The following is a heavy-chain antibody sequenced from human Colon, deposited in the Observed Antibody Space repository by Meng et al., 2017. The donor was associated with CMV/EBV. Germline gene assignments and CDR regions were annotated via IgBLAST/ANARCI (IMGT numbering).Heavy chain of an antibody. CDR1: GFTSRTYA. Sequence: GGSLRLTCAGSGFTSRTYAMGWVRQAPGKGLEWVSSISGSGSTTYYADSVKGRFTISRDNSKNTLSLQMNSLRAEDTALYYCAKSLFGAGQLAFFDSWGQGTLVTVSS. CDR2: ISGSGSTT. J-gene: IGHJ4*02. CDR3: AKSLFGAGQLAFFDS. D-gene: IGHD3-10*02. V-gene: IGHV3-23*01.